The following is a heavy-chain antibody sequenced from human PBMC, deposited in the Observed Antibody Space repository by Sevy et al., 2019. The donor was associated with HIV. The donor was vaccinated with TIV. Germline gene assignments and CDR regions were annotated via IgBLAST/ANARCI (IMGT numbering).Heavy chain of an antibody. CDR3: ARDRYYDASGYYYYYYGMDV. CDR2: IYSDGRT. CDR1: GFSVSDNY. Sequence: GGSLRLSCVASGFSVSDNYMNWVRQAPGKGLELVSVIYSDGRTYYADSVKGRFTISRDNSKNTLYLHMNNLRPEDTAVYYCARDRYYDASGYYYYYYGMDVWGQGTTVTVSS. D-gene: IGHD3-22*01. J-gene: IGHJ6*02. V-gene: IGHV3-66*01.